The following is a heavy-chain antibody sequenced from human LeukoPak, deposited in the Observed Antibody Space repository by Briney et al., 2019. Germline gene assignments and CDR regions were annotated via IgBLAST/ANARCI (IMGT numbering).Heavy chain of an antibody. Sequence: PGGSLRLSCAASGFTFSSYAMSWVRQAPGKGLEWVSVIYSGGSTYYADSVKGRFTISRDNSKNTLYLQMNSLRAEDTAVYYCARRQLWFSYWGQGTLVTVSS. J-gene: IGHJ4*02. D-gene: IGHD5-18*01. CDR3: ARRQLWFSY. CDR2: IYSGGST. V-gene: IGHV3-66*01. CDR1: GFTFSSYA.